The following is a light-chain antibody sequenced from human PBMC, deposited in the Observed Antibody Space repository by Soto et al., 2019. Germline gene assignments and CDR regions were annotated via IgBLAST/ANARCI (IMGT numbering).Light chain of an antibody. CDR3: QQRSSWIT. CDR1: QSVSNNY. J-gene: IGKJ5*01. V-gene: IGKV3-11*01. Sequence: EIVLTQSPATLSLSPWERATLSCRASQSVSNNYLAWYQQKPGQAPRLLIYDASNRATGIPARFSGSGSATDFTLTISSLEPEDFAVYYCQQRSSWITFGQGTRLEIK. CDR2: DAS.